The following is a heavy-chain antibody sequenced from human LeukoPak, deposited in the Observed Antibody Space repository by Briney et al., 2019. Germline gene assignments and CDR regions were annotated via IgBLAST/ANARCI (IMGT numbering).Heavy chain of an antibody. J-gene: IGHJ3*02. Sequence: SETLSLTCAVYGGSFSGYYWSWIRQPPGKGLEWIGEINHSGSTNYNPSLKSRVTISVDTSKKQFSLKLSSVTAADTAVYYCARVRESRRYSSSWYKTGNDAFDIWGQGTMVTVSS. CDR1: GGSFSGYY. D-gene: IGHD6-13*01. CDR3: ARVRESRRYSSSWYKTGNDAFDI. CDR2: INHSGST. V-gene: IGHV4-34*01.